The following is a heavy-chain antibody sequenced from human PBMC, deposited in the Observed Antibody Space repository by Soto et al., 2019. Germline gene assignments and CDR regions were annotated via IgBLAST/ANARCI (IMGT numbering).Heavy chain of an antibody. Sequence: QPGGSLRLSCAASGFTFSSYGMHWVRQAPGKGLEWVAVISYDGSNKYYADSVKGRFTISRDNSKNTLYLQMNSLRAEDTAVYYCAKDFGYSSSSYGFYYYYGMDVWGQGTTVTVSS. J-gene: IGHJ6*02. D-gene: IGHD6-6*01. CDR3: AKDFGYSSSSYGFYYYYGMDV. CDR1: GFTFSSYG. CDR2: ISYDGSNK. V-gene: IGHV3-30*18.